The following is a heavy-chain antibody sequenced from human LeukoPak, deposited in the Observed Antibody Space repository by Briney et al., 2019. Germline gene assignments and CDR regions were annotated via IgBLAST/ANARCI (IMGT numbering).Heavy chain of an antibody. CDR1: GGSISSSSYY. J-gene: IGHJ6*03. D-gene: IGHD3-3*02. CDR3: ARDIRGYYYYYMDV. CDR2: IYYSGST. V-gene: IGHV4-39*07. Sequence: PSETLSLTCTVSGGSISSSSYYWGWIRQPPGKGLEWNVSIYYSGSTYYNPSLKSRVTISVDTSKDQFSLKLSSVTAADTAVYYCARDIRGYYYYYMDVWGKGTTVTVSS.